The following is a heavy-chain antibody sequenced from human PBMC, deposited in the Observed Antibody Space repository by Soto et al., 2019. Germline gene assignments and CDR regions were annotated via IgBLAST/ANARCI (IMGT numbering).Heavy chain of an antibody. CDR3: AREIVTAGGNNYFDP. CDR2: VYHTGDT. Sequence: SETLSLTCGVSGGTVASSHWWSWVRQSPGRGLEWIGNVYHTGDTNFNPSLQGRVTFSVDKSNNQFSLRLTSVTAADTAVYFCAREIVTAGGNNYFDPWGPGTLVTVSS. D-gene: IGHD2-21*02. V-gene: IGHV4-4*02. J-gene: IGHJ5*02. CDR1: GGTVASSHW.